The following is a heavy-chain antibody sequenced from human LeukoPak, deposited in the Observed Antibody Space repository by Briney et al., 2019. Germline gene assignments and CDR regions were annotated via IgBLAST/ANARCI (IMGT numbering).Heavy chain of an antibody. V-gene: IGHV3-23*01. J-gene: IGHJ4*02. CDR2: ISANGAST. CDR3: ARDRRTVTTCDY. Sequence: PGGSPRLSCAASGFTFSTYAMSWVRQAPGKGLEWVSSISANGASTDYADSVKGRFAISRDNSQNTLYLQMNSLRAEDTAVYFCARDRRTVTTCDYWGQGTLVTVSS. D-gene: IGHD4-17*01. CDR1: GFTFSTYA.